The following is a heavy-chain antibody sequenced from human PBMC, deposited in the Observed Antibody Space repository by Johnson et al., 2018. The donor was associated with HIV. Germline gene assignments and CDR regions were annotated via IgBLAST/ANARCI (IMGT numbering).Heavy chain of an antibody. J-gene: IGHJ3*02. CDR3: ARAYTAMVRGAVDI. V-gene: IGHV3-66*01. D-gene: IGHD5-18*01. CDR2: IYSGGST. Sequence: VQLVESGGGLVQPGGSLRLSCAASGFTVSSNYMSWVRQAPGKGLEWVSVIYSGGSTYYADSVKGRFTISRDNSKNTLYLQMNSLRAEDTALYYCARAYTAMVRGAVDIWGQGTMVTVSS. CDR1: GFTVSSNY.